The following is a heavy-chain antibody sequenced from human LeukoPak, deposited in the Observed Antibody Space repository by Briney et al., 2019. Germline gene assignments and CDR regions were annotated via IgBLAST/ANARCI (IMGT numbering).Heavy chain of an antibody. J-gene: IGHJ4*02. CDR1: GFTFSSYA. CDR3: AKATPGYYYDSSGWFVGLDY. V-gene: IGHV3-23*01. CDR2: ISGSGGST. D-gene: IGHD3-22*01. Sequence: GGSLRLSCAASGFTFSSYAMSWVRQAPGKELEWVSAISGSGGSTYYADSVKGRFTISRDNSKNPLYLQMNSLRAEDTAVYYCAKATPGYYYDSSGWFVGLDYWGQGTLVTVSS.